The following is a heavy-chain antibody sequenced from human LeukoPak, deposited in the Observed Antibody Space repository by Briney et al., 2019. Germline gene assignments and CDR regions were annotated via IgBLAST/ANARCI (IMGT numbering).Heavy chain of an antibody. CDR2: INSDGSST. Sequence: GGSLRLSCAASGFTFSSYWMHWVRQAPGKGLVWVSRINSDGSSTSYADSVKGRFTISRDNAKNSLYLQMNSLRAEDTALYYCARDRGTMVRGVIDYWGQGTLVTVSS. D-gene: IGHD3-10*01. J-gene: IGHJ4*02. CDR3: ARDRGTMVRGVIDY. V-gene: IGHV3-74*01. CDR1: GFTFSSYW.